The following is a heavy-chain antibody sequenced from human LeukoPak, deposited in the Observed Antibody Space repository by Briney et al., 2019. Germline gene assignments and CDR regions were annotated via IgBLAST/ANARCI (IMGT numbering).Heavy chain of an antibody. Sequence: GGSLRLSCAASGFTFSSYGMHWVRQAPGKGLEWVSSISSSSSYIYYADSVKGRFTISRDNAKNSLYLQMNSLRAEDTAVYYCARDRLDSPPGYYYDSSGYPELDYWGQGTLVTVSS. D-gene: IGHD3-22*01. J-gene: IGHJ4*02. V-gene: IGHV3-21*01. CDR2: ISSSSSYI. CDR3: ARDRLDSPPGYYYDSSGYPELDY. CDR1: GFTFSSYG.